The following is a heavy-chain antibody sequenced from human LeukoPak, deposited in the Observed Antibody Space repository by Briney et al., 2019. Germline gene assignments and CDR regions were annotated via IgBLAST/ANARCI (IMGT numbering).Heavy chain of an antibody. CDR3: ARASVRRGYSGYDGFDY. CDR2: ISAYNGNT. Sequence: ASVKVSCKASGYTFTSYGISWVRQAPGQGLEWMGWISAYNGNTNYAQKLQGRVTITADKSTSTAYMELSSLRSEDTAVYYCARASVRRGYSGYDGFDYWGQGTLVTVSS. V-gene: IGHV1-18*01. J-gene: IGHJ4*02. CDR1: GYTFTSYG. D-gene: IGHD5-12*01.